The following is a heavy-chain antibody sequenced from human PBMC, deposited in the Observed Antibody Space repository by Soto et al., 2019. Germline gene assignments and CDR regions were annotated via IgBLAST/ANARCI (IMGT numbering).Heavy chain of an antibody. V-gene: IGHV3-30*18. J-gene: IGHJ4*02. D-gene: IGHD4-17*01. CDR3: AKEIGDFDGFDY. CDR1: GFTFSTYG. CDR2: TSYDGSLK. Sequence: QVQLVESGGGVVQPGRSLRLSCAASGFTFSTYGMHWVRQAPGKGLEWVTVTSYDGSLKYYADSVRGRFTISRDNSKNTLYLQMNSLRADDTAVYYCAKEIGDFDGFDYWGQGTLVTVSS.